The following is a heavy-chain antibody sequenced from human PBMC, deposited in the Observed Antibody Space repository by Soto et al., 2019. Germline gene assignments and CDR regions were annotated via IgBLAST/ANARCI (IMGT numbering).Heavy chain of an antibody. CDR1: GGTFSSFA. D-gene: IGHD3-22*01. Sequence: SLKVSCKASGGTFSSFAIRWVPQAPGHGLEWMGGIIPIFGTANYAQKFQGRVTMTADKTTSTAYMELSSLRSEDTAVYSCARDRAEYYYDSSGSTDAFDIWGQGAMVTVSS. CDR3: ARDRAEYYYDSSGSTDAFDI. CDR2: IIPIFGTA. J-gene: IGHJ3*02. V-gene: IGHV1-69*06.